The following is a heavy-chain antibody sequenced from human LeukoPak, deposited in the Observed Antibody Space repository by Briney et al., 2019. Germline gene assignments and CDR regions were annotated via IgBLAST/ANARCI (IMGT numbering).Heavy chain of an antibody. CDR2: INAGNGNT. CDR1: GYTFTSYA. CDR3: AVQKGRIDPDNDY. V-gene: IGHV1-3*01. J-gene: IGHJ4*02. Sequence: ASVKVSCKASGYTFTSYAMHWVRQAPGQRLEWMGWINAGNGNTKYSQKFQGRVTITRDTSASTAYMELSSLRSEDTAVYYCAVQKGRIDPDNDYWGQGTLVTVSS.